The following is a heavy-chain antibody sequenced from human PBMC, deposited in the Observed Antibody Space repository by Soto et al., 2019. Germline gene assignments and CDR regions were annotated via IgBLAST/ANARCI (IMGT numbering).Heavy chain of an antibody. CDR2: IKPDNGDT. D-gene: IGHD5-12*01. CDR1: GYPFSKYG. CDR3: ATSYDSGFDP. Sequence: QLQLVQSEAEVERPGASVRVSCKAYGYPFSKYGISWIRQAPGQGLEWMGWIKPDNGDTNYAQKFQGRVTMTTDTSSNTAYMELRSLRSDDTAVYYCATSYDSGFDPWGQGTLVSVSS. J-gene: IGHJ5*02. V-gene: IGHV1-18*04.